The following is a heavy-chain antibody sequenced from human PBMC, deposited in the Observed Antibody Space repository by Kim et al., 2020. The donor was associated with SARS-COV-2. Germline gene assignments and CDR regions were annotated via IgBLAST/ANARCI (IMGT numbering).Heavy chain of an antibody. V-gene: IGHV3-33*05. CDR3: ARDSEVTSIWDYFDY. J-gene: IGHJ4*02. CDR2: ISYDGSYK. D-gene: IGHD3-16*01. Sequence: LRLSCAASGFTFSSYGMHWVRQAPGKGLEWVAVISYDGSYKYYADSVKGRFTISRDNSKNTLYLQMNSLRAEDTAVYYCARDSEVTSIWDYFDYWGQGTLVTVSS. CDR1: GFTFSSYG.